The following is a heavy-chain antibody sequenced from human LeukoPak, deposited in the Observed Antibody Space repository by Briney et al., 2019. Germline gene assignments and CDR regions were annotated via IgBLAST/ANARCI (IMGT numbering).Heavy chain of an antibody. Sequence: GGSLRLSCVASEFTFSSYNMNWVRQAPGKGLEWVAFIRYDGSNKYYADSVKGRFTISRDNSKNTLYLQMNSLRAEDTAVYYCAKDSEWELLRFDYWGQGTLVTVSS. CDR1: EFTFSSYN. D-gene: IGHD1-26*01. CDR2: IRYDGSNK. V-gene: IGHV3-30*02. CDR3: AKDSEWELLRFDY. J-gene: IGHJ4*02.